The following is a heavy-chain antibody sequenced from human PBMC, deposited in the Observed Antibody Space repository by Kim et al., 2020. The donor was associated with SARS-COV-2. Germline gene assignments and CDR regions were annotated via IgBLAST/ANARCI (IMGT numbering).Heavy chain of an antibody. CDR1: GFTFSSYT. CDR2: IRNNGSYK. D-gene: IGHD6-19*01. Sequence: GGSLRLSCAASGFTFSSYTMNWVRQAPGKGLEWVACIRNNGSYKYYADSVKGRFTISRDNATATLYLQMNSLRAEDTAVYYCARGLSSGWYSFDYWGQRT. J-gene: IGHJ4*02. CDR3: ARGLSSGWYSFDY. V-gene: IGHV3-21*01.